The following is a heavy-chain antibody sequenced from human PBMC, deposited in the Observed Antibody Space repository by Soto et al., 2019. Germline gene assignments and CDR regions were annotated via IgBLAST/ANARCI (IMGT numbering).Heavy chain of an antibody. CDR1: GYTFTSYG. D-gene: IGHD2-15*01. Sequence: ASVKVSCKASGYTFTSYGISWVLQAPGQGLEWMGWISAYNGNTNYAQKLQGRVTITTDTSTSTAYMELRSLRSDDTAVYYCARAKGGCSGGSCYYTSFDYWGQGTLVTVSS. CDR3: ARAKGGCSGGSCYYTSFDY. V-gene: IGHV1-18*01. CDR2: ISAYNGNT. J-gene: IGHJ4*02.